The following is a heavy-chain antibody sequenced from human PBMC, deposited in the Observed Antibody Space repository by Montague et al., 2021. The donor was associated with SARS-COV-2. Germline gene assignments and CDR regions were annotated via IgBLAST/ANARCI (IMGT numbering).Heavy chain of an antibody. V-gene: IGHV2-70*01. CDR2: IDWDDDK. D-gene: IGHD4-23*01. Sequence: PALVKPTQTLTLTCTFSGFSLGTSGMCVSWIRQPPGKALEWPTLIDWDDDKYYSTSLKTRLTISKDTSKNQVVLTMTNMDPVDTATYYCARSYGTTVVTRAFDYWGQGTLITVSS. CDR1: GFSLGTSGMC. J-gene: IGHJ4*02. CDR3: ARSYGTTVVTRAFDY.